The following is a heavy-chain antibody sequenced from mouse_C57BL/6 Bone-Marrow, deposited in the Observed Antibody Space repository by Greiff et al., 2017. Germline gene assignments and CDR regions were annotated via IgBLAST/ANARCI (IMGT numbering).Heavy chain of an antibody. CDR2: INPGSGGT. D-gene: IGHD2-3*01. V-gene: IGHV1-54*01. CDR1: GYAFTNYL. J-gene: IGHJ2*01. Sequence: QVQLQQSGAELVRPGTSVKVSCKASGYAFTNYLIEWVKQRPGQGLEWIGVINPGSGGTNYNEKFKGKATLTADKSSSTAYMQLSSLTSEDSAVYFCARDDGRSSFDYWGQGTTLTVSS. CDR3: ARDDGRSSFDY.